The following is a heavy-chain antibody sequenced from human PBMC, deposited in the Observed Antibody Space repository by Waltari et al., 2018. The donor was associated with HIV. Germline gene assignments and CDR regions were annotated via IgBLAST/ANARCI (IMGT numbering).Heavy chain of an antibody. CDR2: ISGSGGST. Sequence: VPLLESGGGLVQPGGSLRLSCAASGFTFIIYALSWVRQVRGKGLEWVSAISGSGGSTYYADAVKGRFTISRDNSKNTLYLQMNSLRAEDTAVYYCAKVNYNYYGSGRRGYWGQGTLVTVSS. CDR1: GFTFIIYA. D-gene: IGHD3-10*01. V-gene: IGHV3-23*01. CDR3: AKVNYNYYGSGRRGY. J-gene: IGHJ4*02.